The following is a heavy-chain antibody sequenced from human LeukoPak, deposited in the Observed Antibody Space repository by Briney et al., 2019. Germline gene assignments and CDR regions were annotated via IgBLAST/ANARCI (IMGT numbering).Heavy chain of an antibody. Sequence: ASVKVSCKASGGTFTNYGITWVRHAPGQGLEWMGGIIPIFGTANYAQKFQGRVTITADKSTSTAYMELSSLRSEDTAVYYCARGEVGSQYHYWGQGTLVTVSS. CDR1: GGTFTNYG. CDR3: ARGEVGSQYHY. D-gene: IGHD1-26*01. J-gene: IGHJ4*02. CDR2: IIPIFGTA. V-gene: IGHV1-69*06.